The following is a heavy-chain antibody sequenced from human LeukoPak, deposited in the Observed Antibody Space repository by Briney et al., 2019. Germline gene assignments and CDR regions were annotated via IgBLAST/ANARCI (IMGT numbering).Heavy chain of an antibody. CDR3: ARDIRGTYMDV. V-gene: IGHV4-30-2*01. CDR2: IYHSGST. Sequence: SQTLSLTCAVSGGSISSGGYSWSWIRQPPGKGLEWIGYIYHSGSTYYNPSLKSRVTISVDRSKNQFSLKLSSVTAADTAVYYCARDIRGTYMDVWGKGTTVTVSS. CDR1: GGSISSGGYS. J-gene: IGHJ6*03.